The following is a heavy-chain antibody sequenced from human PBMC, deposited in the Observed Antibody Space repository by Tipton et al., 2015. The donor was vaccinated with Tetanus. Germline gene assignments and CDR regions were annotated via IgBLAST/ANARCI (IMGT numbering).Heavy chain of an antibody. CDR2: ISWNSGSI. V-gene: IGHV3-9*01. CDR3: AKDGAAAGTSPFDY. J-gene: IGHJ4*02. CDR1: GFTFDDYA. Sequence: RSLRLSCAASGFTFDDYATHWVRQAPGKGLEWVSGISWNSGSIGYADSVKGRFTISRDNAKNSLYLQMNSLRAEDTALYYCAKDGAAAGTSPFDYWGQGTLVTVSS. D-gene: IGHD6-13*01.